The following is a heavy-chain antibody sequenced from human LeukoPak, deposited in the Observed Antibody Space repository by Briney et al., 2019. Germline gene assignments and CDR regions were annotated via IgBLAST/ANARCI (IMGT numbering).Heavy chain of an antibody. D-gene: IGHD5-12*01. J-gene: IGHJ4*02. CDR1: GYTFTSYG. V-gene: IGHV1-18*01. Sequence: ASVKVSCKASGYTFTSYGISWVRQAPGQGLEWMGWISAYNGNTNYAQKLQGRVTMTTDTSTSTAYMELRSLRSDDTAVYYCAYSRYSGYDLPGLAYWGQGTLVTVSS. CDR2: ISAYNGNT. CDR3: AYSRYSGYDLPGLAY.